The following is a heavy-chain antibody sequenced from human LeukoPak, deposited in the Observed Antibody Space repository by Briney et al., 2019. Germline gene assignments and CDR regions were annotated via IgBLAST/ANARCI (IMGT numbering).Heavy chain of an antibody. V-gene: IGHV3-30*02. CDR3: AKDRGSSWLFDY. Sequence: PGGSLRLSCAASGFTFSSYGMHWVRQAPGKGLEWVAFIRYDGSNKYYADSVKGRFTISRDNSKNTLYLQMNSLRAEDTAVYYCAKDRGSSWLFDYWGQGTLVTVSS. CDR1: GFTFSSYG. CDR2: IRYDGSNK. J-gene: IGHJ4*02. D-gene: IGHD6-13*01.